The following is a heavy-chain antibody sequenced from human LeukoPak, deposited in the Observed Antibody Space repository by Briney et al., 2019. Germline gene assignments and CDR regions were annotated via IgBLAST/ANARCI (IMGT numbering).Heavy chain of an antibody. V-gene: IGHV3-53*01. Sequence: PAGSLRLSCAASGFTVSTNYMNWVRQAPGKGLEWVSIIYSGGSTYYADSVKGRFTISRDNSKNTPYLQMNSLRAEDTAVYYCAREGQSTAFDYWGQGTLVTVSS. CDR3: AREGQSTAFDY. J-gene: IGHJ4*02. D-gene: IGHD5-18*01. CDR2: IYSGGST. CDR1: GFTVSTNY.